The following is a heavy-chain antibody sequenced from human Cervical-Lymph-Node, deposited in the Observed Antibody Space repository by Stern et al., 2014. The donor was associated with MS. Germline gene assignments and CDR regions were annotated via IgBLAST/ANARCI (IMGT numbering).Heavy chain of an antibody. CDR1: GFVFRRYA. CDR3: AKGGSGSYLD. Sequence: QVQLVESGGGVVQPGGSLRLSCAASGFVFRRYALHWVRQAPGKGLEWVALISDDGRDKYYTDSVKGRFTVSRDNSNNTVDLEMNSLRLEDTAVYYCAKGGSGSYLDWGQGSLVTVSS. J-gene: IGHJ4*02. D-gene: IGHD1-26*01. CDR2: ISDDGRDK. V-gene: IGHV3-30*04.